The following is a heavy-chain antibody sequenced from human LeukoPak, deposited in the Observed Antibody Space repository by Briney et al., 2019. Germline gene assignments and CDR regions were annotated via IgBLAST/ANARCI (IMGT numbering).Heavy chain of an antibody. J-gene: IGHJ4*02. CDR3: AKLWELLDY. V-gene: IGHV3-23*01. CDR2: ISGSAGST. CDR1: EFAFSTYN. Sequence: PGGSLRLSCAASEFAFSTYNMNWVRQAPGKGLEWVSTISGSAGSTYYADSVKGRFTISRDNSKNTLYLQMNSLRAEDTAVYYCAKLWELLDYWGQGTLVTVSS. D-gene: IGHD1-26*01.